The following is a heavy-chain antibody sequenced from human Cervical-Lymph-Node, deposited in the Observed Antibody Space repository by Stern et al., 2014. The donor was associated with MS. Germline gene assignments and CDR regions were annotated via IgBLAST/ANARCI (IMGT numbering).Heavy chain of an antibody. CDR1: GG. V-gene: IGHV1-69*06. J-gene: IGHJ5*02. CDR3: ARGGGDNWFDP. Sequence: DQLVESGAEVKKPGSSVKVSCKASGGISWVRQAPGQGLEWMGGVIPFVGTSNYAQKFPGRVTITADTATNTAYLELNSLRVDDTAVYYCARGGGDNWFDPWGQGTLVTVSS. D-gene: IGHD3-16*01. CDR2: VIPFVGTS.